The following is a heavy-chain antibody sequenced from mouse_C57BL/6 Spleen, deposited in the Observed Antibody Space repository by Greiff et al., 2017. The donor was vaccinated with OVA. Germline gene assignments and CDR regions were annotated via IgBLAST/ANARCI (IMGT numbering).Heavy chain of an antibody. Sequence: VQLQQSGTVLARPGASVKMSCKTSGYTFTSYWMHWVKQRPGQGLEWIGAIYPGNSDTSYNQKFKGKAKLTAVTSASTAYMELSSLTNEDSAVYYCTRSGTVVAHWYFDVWGTGTTVTVSS. CDR2: IYPGNSDT. J-gene: IGHJ1*03. CDR1: GYTFTSYW. D-gene: IGHD1-1*01. V-gene: IGHV1-5*01. CDR3: TRSGTVVAHWYFDV.